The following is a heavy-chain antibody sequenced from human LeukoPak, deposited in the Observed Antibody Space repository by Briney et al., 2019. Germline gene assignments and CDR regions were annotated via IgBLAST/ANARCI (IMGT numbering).Heavy chain of an antibody. V-gene: IGHV1-69*05. J-gene: IGHJ3*02. Sequence: SVKVSCKASGGTFSSYAISWVRQAPGQGLEWMGGIIPIFGTANYAQKFQGRVTITTDESTSTAYMELSSLRSEDTAVYYCARDNSSWTRMGIWGQGTMVTVSS. D-gene: IGHD6-13*01. CDR1: GGTFSSYA. CDR3: ARDNSSWTRMGI. CDR2: IIPIFGTA.